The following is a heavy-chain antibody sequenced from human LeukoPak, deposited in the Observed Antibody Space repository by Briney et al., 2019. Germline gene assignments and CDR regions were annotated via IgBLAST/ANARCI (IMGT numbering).Heavy chain of an antibody. D-gene: IGHD3-10*01. Sequence: GGSLRLSCAASGFTFSSYAMHWVRQAPGKGLEWVAVISYDGSNKYYADSVKGRFTISRDNSKNTPYLQMNSLRAEETAVYYCAXDLXDYYGSGSYKAFDYWGQGTLVTVSS. J-gene: IGHJ4*02. CDR3: AXDLXDYYGSGSYKAFDY. CDR2: ISYDGSNK. CDR1: GFTFSSYA. V-gene: IGHV3-30-3*01.